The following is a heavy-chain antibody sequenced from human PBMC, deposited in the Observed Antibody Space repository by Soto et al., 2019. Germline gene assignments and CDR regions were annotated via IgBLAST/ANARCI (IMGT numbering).Heavy chain of an antibody. Sequence: SVKVSCKASGGTFSSYAISWVRQAPGQGLEWMGGIIPIFGTANYAQKFQGRVTITADESTSTAYMELSSLRSEDTAVYYCARDGLTPGFWSGYYPPRWVDWGQGTLVTVSS. D-gene: IGHD3-3*01. J-gene: IGHJ4*02. V-gene: IGHV1-69*13. CDR2: IIPIFGTA. CDR1: GGTFSSYA. CDR3: ARDGLTPGFWSGYYPPRWVD.